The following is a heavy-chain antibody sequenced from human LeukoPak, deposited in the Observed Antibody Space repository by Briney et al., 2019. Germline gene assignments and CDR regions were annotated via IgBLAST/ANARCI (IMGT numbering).Heavy chain of an antibody. Sequence: GGSLRLSCEASGFTFSSYSMNWVRQAPGKGLEWVSSISSSSSYIYYADSVKGRFTISRDNAKNSLYLQMNSLRAEDTAVYYCARDGLAYCGGDCYSRYWGQGTLVTVSS. CDR3: ARDGLAYCGGDCYSRY. CDR2: ISSSSSYI. CDR1: GFTFSSYS. V-gene: IGHV3-21*01. J-gene: IGHJ4*02. D-gene: IGHD2-21*01.